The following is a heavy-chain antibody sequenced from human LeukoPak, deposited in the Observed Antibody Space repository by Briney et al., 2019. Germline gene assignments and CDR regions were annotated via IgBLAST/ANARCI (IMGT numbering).Heavy chain of an antibody. Sequence: SETLSLTCTVSGGSISSYYWSWLRQPPGKGLEWIGYIYTSGSTNYNPSLKSRVTISVDTSKNKFSLKLSSVTAADTAVYYCARPARGGGAFDIWGQGTMVTVSS. CDR2: IYTSGST. CDR3: ARPARGGGAFDI. D-gene: IGHD3-10*01. CDR1: GGSISSYY. V-gene: IGHV4-4*09. J-gene: IGHJ3*02.